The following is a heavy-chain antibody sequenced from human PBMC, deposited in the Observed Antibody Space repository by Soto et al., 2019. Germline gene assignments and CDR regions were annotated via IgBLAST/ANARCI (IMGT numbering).Heavy chain of an antibody. V-gene: IGHV3-21*06. J-gene: IGHJ3*02. D-gene: IGHD3-22*01. CDR2: ISDTGRRI. CDR1: GFSFGSNS. Sequence: GGSLRLCCSASGFSFGSNSMAWVRQAPGKGLEWVASISDTGRRIFYADSVKGRFTISRDNAKNTLYLQMNSLRAEDTAVYYCARDYYDSSGYLAAFDIWGQGTMVTVSS. CDR3: ARDYYDSSGYLAAFDI.